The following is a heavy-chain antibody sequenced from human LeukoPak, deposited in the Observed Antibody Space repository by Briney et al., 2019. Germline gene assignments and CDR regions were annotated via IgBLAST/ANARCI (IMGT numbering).Heavy chain of an antibody. CDR1: GLTFSDYY. J-gene: IGHJ5*02. D-gene: IGHD2-2*01. CDR3: AREVVPASRYNWFDP. Sequence: GGSLKLSCAASGLTFSDYYMSWIRKAPGKGLEWVPYISSSGSTIYYADSVKGRFTISRDNAKNSLYLQMSSLRAEDTAVYYCAREVVPASRYNWFDPWGQGTLVTVSS. CDR2: ISSSGSTI. V-gene: IGHV3-11*04.